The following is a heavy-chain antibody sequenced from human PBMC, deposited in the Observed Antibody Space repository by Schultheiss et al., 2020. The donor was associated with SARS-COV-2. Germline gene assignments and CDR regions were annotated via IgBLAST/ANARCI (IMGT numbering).Heavy chain of an antibody. CDR3: AGRLVGGTSAFDI. CDR1: GGSISSSNW. Sequence: SETLSLTCAVSGGSISSSNWWSWVRQPPGKGLEWIGEIYHSGSTNYNPSLKSRVTISVDTSKNQFSLKLSSVTAADTAVYYCAGRLVGGTSAFDIWGQGTTVTVSS. CDR2: IYHSGST. V-gene: IGHV4-4*02. J-gene: IGHJ3*02. D-gene: IGHD1-26*01.